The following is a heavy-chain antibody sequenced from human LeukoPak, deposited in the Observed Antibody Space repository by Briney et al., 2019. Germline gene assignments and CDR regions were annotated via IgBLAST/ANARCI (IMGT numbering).Heavy chain of an antibody. CDR2: ISWNSGSI. Sequence: PGGSLRLSCAASGFTFDDYDMHWVRQAPGKGLEWVSGISWNSGSIGYADSVKGRFTISRDNAKNSLYLQMNSLRAEDMALYYCAKDMGGSYLEYCFDYWGQGTLVTVSS. V-gene: IGHV3-9*03. CDR1: GFTFDDYD. CDR3: AKDMGGSYLEYCFDY. D-gene: IGHD1-26*01. J-gene: IGHJ4*02.